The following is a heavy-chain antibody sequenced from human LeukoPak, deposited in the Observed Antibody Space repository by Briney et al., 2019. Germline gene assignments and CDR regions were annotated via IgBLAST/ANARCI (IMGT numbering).Heavy chain of an antibody. D-gene: IGHD2-8*01. CDR3: AREALYCTNGVCYTSVYYYYYMDV. CDR1: GGSISSHY. Sequence: SETLSLTCTVSGGSISSHYWSWNRQPPGKGLEWIGYIYYSGSTNYNPSLKSRVTISVDTSKNQFSLKLSSVTAADTAVYYRAREALYCTNGVCYTSVYYYYYMDVWGKGTTVTVSS. V-gene: IGHV4-59*11. CDR2: IYYSGST. J-gene: IGHJ6*03.